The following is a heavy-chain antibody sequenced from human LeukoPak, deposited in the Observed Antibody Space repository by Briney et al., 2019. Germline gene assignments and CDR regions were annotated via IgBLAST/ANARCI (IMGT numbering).Heavy chain of an antibody. CDR3: ARLPPPMDYGDYVDY. Sequence: SETLSLTCTVSGGSISSYYWSWIRQPPGKGLEWIGYIYYSGSTNYNPSLKSRVTISVDTSKNQFSLKLSSVTAADTAVYYCARLPPPMDYGDYVDYWGQGTLVTVSS. V-gene: IGHV4-59*01. D-gene: IGHD4-17*01. CDR2: IYYSGST. J-gene: IGHJ4*02. CDR1: GGSISSYY.